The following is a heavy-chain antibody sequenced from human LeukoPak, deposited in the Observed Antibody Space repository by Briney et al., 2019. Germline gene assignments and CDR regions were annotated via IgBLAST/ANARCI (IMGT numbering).Heavy chain of an antibody. D-gene: IGHD1-26*01. CDR3: ARNKYSGSYYPNNPYSPPNGCFDY. CDR1: GGTFRTHG. Sequence: SVKVSCKASGGTFRTHGISWVRQAPGQGLEWMGEVIAIFGTSNYAQKFQARVTITADESTNTAYMELSSLRSDDTAVYYCARNKYSGSYYPNNPYSPPNGCFDYWGQGTLVTVSS. V-gene: IGHV1-69*13. CDR2: VIAIFGTS. J-gene: IGHJ4*02.